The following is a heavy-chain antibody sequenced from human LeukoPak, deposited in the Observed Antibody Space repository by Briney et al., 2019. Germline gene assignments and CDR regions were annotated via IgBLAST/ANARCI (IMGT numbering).Heavy chain of an antibody. CDR3: ATEQWLAPPPDS. CDR1: GFTFSEYW. J-gene: IGHJ4*02. CDR2: INTDGTVT. D-gene: IGHD6-19*01. V-gene: IGHV3-74*01. Sequence: PGGSLRLSCAASGFTFSEYWMLWVRQAPGKGLESVSRINTDGTVTTYADSVKGRFTVSRDNADNTMFLQMNSVRDEDTAVYYCATEQWLAPPPDSWGQGTPVTVSS.